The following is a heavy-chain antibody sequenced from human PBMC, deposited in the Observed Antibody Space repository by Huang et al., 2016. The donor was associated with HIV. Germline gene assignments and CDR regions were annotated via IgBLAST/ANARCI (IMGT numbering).Heavy chain of an antibody. CDR1: GGSFSGYY. J-gene: IGHJ6*03. Sequence: QVQLQQWGAGLLRPSETLSLTCAVYGGSFSGYYGTGIRQPPGKGLEWIGEIKHSESTNYNPSRKSRVTISVDTSRNQFSLTLTSVTAADTAVYYCARGQGGYYYYYMDVWGKGTTVTVSS. CDR2: IKHSEST. V-gene: IGHV4-34*01. CDR3: ARGQGGYYYYYMDV.